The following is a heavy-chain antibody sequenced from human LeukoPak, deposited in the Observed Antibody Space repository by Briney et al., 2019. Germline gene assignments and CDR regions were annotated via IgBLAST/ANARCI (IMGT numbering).Heavy chain of an antibody. Sequence: SQTLSLTCTVSGGSISSGGYYWSWIRQHPGKGLEWIGYIYYSGSTYYNPSLKSRVTISVDTSKNQISLKLSSVTAADTAAYYCARDVPGGTRYYYYYYMDVWGKGTTVTVSS. D-gene: IGHD1-1*01. CDR3: ARDVPGGTRYYYYYYMDV. CDR2: IYYSGST. CDR1: GGSISSGGYY. V-gene: IGHV4-31*03. J-gene: IGHJ6*03.